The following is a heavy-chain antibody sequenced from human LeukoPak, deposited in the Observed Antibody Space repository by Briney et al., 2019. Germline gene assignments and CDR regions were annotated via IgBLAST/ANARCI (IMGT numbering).Heavy chain of an antibody. CDR3: ARVLWFGAYNFDY. D-gene: IGHD3-10*01. CDR2: IYHSGST. J-gene: IGHJ4*02. CDR1: GSSISSSYY. Sequence: SETLSLTCAVSGSSISSSYYWGWIRQPPGKGLEWIGSIYHSGSTYYNPSLKSRVTISVDTSKNQFSLKLSSVTAADTAVYYCARVLWFGAYNFDYWGQGTLVTVSS. V-gene: IGHV4-38-2*01.